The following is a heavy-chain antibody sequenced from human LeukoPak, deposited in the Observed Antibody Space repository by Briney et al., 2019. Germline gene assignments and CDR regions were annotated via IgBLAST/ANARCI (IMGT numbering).Heavy chain of an antibody. Sequence: KASETLSLTCTVSGGSISSYYWSWIRQPPGKGLEWIGYIYYSGSTNYNPSLKSRVTISVDTSKNQFSLKLSSVTAADTAVYYCARGAMVRTRGDNWFDPRGQGTLVTVSS. V-gene: IGHV4-59*12. CDR1: GGSISSYY. D-gene: IGHD3-10*01. CDR2: IYYSGST. J-gene: IGHJ5*02. CDR3: ARGAMVRTRGDNWFDP.